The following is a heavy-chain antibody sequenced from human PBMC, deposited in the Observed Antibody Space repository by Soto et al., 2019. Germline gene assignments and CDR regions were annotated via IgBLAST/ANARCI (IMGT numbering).Heavy chain of an antibody. CDR2: INPNSGGT. Sequence: ASVKVSCKASGYTFNGYYMHWLRQAPGQGLEWMGWINPNSGGTNYAQKFQGRVTMTRDTSISTAYMELSRLRSDDTAVYYCARDSRGYSGYGYWGQGTLVTVSS. CDR1: GYTFNGYY. D-gene: IGHD5-12*01. J-gene: IGHJ4*02. V-gene: IGHV1-2*02. CDR3: ARDSRGYSGYGY.